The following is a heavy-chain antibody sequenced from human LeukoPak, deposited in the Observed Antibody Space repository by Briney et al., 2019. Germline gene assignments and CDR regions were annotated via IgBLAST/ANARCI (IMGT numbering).Heavy chain of an antibody. V-gene: IGHV4-34*01. D-gene: IGHD4-17*01. CDR3: ARLGPGFPDTTVTNFDY. CDR2: INHSGST. Sequence: SETLSLTCAVYGGSFGGYYWSWIRQPPGKGLEWIGEINHSGSTNYNPSLKSRVTISVDTSKNQFSLKLSSVTAADTAVYYCARLGPGFPDTTVTNFDYWGQGTLVTVSS. J-gene: IGHJ4*02. CDR1: GGSFGGYY.